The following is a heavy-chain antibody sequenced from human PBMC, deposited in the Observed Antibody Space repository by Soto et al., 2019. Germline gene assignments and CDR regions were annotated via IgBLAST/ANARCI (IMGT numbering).Heavy chain of an antibody. D-gene: IGHD2-2*01. Sequence: SETLSLTCTVSGGSISSGGYYWSWIRQHPGKGLEWIGYIYYSGSTYYNPSLKSRVTISVDTSKNQFSLKLSSVTAADTAVYYCARSLRYCSSTSCLMYSSSWRRWGQGTLVTVSS. V-gene: IGHV4-31*03. CDR3: ARSLRYCSSTSCLMYSSSWRR. CDR2: IYYSGST. J-gene: IGHJ4*02. CDR1: GGSISSGGYY.